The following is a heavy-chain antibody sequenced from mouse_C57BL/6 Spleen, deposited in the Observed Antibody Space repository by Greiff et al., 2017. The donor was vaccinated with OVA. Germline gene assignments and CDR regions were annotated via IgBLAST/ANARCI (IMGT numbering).Heavy chain of an antibody. Sequence: QVQLKQPGAELVRPGSSVKLSCKASGYTFTSYWMHWVKQRPIQGLEWIGNIDPSDSETHYNQKFKDKATLTVDKSSSTAYMQLSSLTSEDSAVYYCAKGTGVYFDYWGQGTTLTVSS. CDR3: AKGTGVYFDY. D-gene: IGHD4-1*01. J-gene: IGHJ2*01. CDR2: IDPSDSET. CDR1: GYTFTSYW. V-gene: IGHV1-52*01.